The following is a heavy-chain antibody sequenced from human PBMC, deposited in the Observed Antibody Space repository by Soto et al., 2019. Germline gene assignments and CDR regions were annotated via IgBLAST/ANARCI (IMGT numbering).Heavy chain of an antibody. CDR3: ANSPHQLLHQGHCFDS. D-gene: IGHD2-2*01. Sequence: PGQGLEWMGGITPFSGTVHYAQQFQDRLTMTADESTSTAYMELSTLRLEDTAVYYCANSPHQLLHQGHCFDSLGQVTLVT. J-gene: IGHJ5*01. V-gene: IGHV1-69*01. CDR2: ITPFSGTV.